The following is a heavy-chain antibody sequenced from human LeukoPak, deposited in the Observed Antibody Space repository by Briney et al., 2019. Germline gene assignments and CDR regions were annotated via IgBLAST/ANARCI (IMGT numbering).Heavy chain of an antibody. Sequence: GGSLRLSCAASGITFSTYSMNWVRQAPGKGLEWVSYISSGSRTIYYADSVKGRFTISRDNAKNSLYLQMNSLRAEDTAVYYCARVPYCSSTSCSSNWGQGTLVTVSS. CDR1: GITFSTYS. D-gene: IGHD2-2*01. J-gene: IGHJ4*02. CDR2: ISSGSRTI. CDR3: ARVPYCSSTSCSSN. V-gene: IGHV3-48*04.